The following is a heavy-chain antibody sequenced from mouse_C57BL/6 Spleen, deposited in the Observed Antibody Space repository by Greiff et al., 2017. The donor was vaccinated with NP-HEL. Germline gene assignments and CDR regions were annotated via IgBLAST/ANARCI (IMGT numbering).Heavy chain of an antibody. Sequence: DVMLVESGGDLVKPGGSLKLSCAASGFTFSSYGMSWVRQTPDKRLEWVATISSGGSYTYYPDSVKGRFTISRDNAKNTLYLQMSSLKSEDTAMYYCARQGGYYWYFDVWGTGTTVTVSS. CDR1: GFTFSSYG. D-gene: IGHD2-2*01. CDR3: ARQGGYYWYFDV. J-gene: IGHJ1*03. CDR2: ISSGGSYT. V-gene: IGHV5-6*02.